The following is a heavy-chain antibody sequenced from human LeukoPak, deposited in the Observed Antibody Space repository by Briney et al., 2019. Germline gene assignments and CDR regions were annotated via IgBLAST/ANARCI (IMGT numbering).Heavy chain of an antibody. CDR2: ISAYNGNT. Sequence: ASVKVSCKASGGTFSSYAISWVRQAPGQGLEWMGWISAYNGNTNYAQKLQGRVTMTTDTSTSTAYMELRSLRSDDTAVYYCARVIRDSSSWYGYYGMDVWGQGTTVTVSS. CDR3: ARVIRDSSSWYGYYGMDV. J-gene: IGHJ6*02. CDR1: GGTFSSYA. D-gene: IGHD6-13*01. V-gene: IGHV1-18*01.